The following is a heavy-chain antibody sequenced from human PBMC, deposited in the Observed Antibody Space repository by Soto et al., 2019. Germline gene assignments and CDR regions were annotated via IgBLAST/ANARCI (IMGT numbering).Heavy chain of an antibody. CDR2: ISYDGSNK. D-gene: IGHD3-3*01. V-gene: IGHV3-30*18. CDR3: AKDHLIRYDFWRGGQWYYYYGMDV. Sequence: PGGSLRLSCAASGFTFSSYGMHWVRQAPAKGLEWVAVISYDGSNKYYADSVKGRFTISRDNSKNTLYLQMNSLRAEDTAVYYCAKDHLIRYDFWRGGQWYYYYGMDVWGQGTTVTVSS. CDR1: GFTFSSYG. J-gene: IGHJ6*02.